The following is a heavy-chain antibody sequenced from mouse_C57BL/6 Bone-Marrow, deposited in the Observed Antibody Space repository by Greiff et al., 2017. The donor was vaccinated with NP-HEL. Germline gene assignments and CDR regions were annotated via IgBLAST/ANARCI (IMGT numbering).Heavy chain of an antibody. CDR3: ARWGDEDY. CDR2: IRNKANGYTT. D-gene: IGHD3-3*01. J-gene: IGHJ2*01. Sequence: EVKLMESGGGLVQPGGSLSLSCAASGFTFTDYYMSWVRQPPGKALEWLGFIRNKANGYTTEYSASVKGRFTISRDNSQSILYLQMSALRAEDSATYYCARWGDEDYWGQGTTLTVSS. CDR1: GFTFTDYY. V-gene: IGHV7-3*01.